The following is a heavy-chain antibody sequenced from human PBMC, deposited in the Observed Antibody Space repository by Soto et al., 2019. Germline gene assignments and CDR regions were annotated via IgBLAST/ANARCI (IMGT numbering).Heavy chain of an antibody. J-gene: IGHJ4*02. V-gene: IGHV3-33*01. Sequence: LRLSCAASGFTFSSYGMHWVRQAPGKGLEWVAVIWYDGSNKYYADSVKGRFTISRDNSKNTLYLQMNSLRAEDTAVYYCARVLSGVTYYYDSSGYDFDYWGQGTLVTVSS. CDR3: ARVLSGVTYYYDSSGYDFDY. CDR1: GFTFSSYG. CDR2: IWYDGSNK. D-gene: IGHD3-22*01.